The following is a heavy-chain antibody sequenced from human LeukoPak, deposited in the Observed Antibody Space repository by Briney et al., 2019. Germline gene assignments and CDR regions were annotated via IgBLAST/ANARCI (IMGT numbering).Heavy chain of an antibody. D-gene: IGHD1-26*01. CDR3: ARPHAPSGSYFPFDY. CDR1: GYTFTSYA. CDR2: INAGNGNT. V-gene: IGHV1-3*01. Sequence: GASVKVSCKASGYTFTSYAMHWVRQAPGQRLEWMGWINAGNGNTKYSQKFQGRVTITRDTSASTAYMELSSLRSEDTAVYYCARPHAPSGSYFPFDYWGQGTLVTVSS. J-gene: IGHJ4*02.